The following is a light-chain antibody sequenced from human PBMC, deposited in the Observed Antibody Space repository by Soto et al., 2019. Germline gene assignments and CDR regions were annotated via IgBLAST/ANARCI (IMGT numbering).Light chain of an antibody. CDR1: QSVGSA. V-gene: IGKV3-11*01. Sequence: EIVLTQSPATLSLSPGERATLSCRASQSVGSALAWYQQKPGQAPRLLIYDASNRAPGIPARFSGSGSGTDFTLPISSLESEDCAVYYCLQRRDWPPLTFGQGTKVEIK. J-gene: IGKJ1*01. CDR3: LQRRDWPPLT. CDR2: DAS.